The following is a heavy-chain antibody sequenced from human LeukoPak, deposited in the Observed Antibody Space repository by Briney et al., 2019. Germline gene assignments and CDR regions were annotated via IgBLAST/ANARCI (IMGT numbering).Heavy chain of an antibody. D-gene: IGHD6-19*01. Sequence: GGSLRLSCAAPGFIFDNYAIHWVRQAPGKGLKWVSLISGDGGSTFYADSVRGRFTISRDNTRKSLSLQMSSLRSEDTASYYCARESETSGWYDYWGQGTLVTVSS. CDR1: GFIFDNYA. J-gene: IGHJ4*02. V-gene: IGHV3-43*02. CDR2: ISGDGGST. CDR3: ARESETSGWYDY.